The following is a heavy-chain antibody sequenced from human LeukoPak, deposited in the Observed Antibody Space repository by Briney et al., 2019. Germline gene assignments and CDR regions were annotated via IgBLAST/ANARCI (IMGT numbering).Heavy chain of an antibody. V-gene: IGHV3-23*01. CDR3: AKMGYYESSDFFDY. D-gene: IGHD3-22*01. CDR1: GFTFSSYA. CDR2: ISGDGGSA. Sequence: GGSLRLSCAASGFTFSSYAMSWVRQAPGKGLEWVSAISGDGGSAYYSDSVKGRFTISRYNSKNTLYLQMHSLRAEDTAVYYCAKMGYYESSDFFDYWGQGTLVTVSS. J-gene: IGHJ4*02.